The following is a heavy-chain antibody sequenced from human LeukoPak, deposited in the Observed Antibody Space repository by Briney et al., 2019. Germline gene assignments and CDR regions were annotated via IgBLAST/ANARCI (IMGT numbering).Heavy chain of an antibody. CDR1: GFTFSNFA. Sequence: GGSLRLSCAASGFTFSNFAIHWVRQAPGKGLEWVTFIRYDGSNKYYADSVKGRFTISRDNSKNTLYLQMNSLRPEDTALYYCAKSMGATYYDLVAVDIWGQGTMVTVPS. V-gene: IGHV3-30*02. CDR2: IRYDGSNK. CDR3: AKSMGATYYDLVAVDI. J-gene: IGHJ3*02. D-gene: IGHD1-26*01.